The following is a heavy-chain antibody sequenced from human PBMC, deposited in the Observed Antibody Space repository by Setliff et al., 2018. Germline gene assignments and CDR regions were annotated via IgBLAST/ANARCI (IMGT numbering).Heavy chain of an antibody. D-gene: IGHD3-16*01. V-gene: IGHV1-18*04. CDR2: ISPYSGES. J-gene: IGHJ4*02. Sequence: ASVKVSCKTSGFRFTSFGFSWVRQASGQGLEWMGWISPYSGESNYAQKFQDRLTVTADTSTKTIYMELRSLTSDDTAVYFCTRSRGPRVVLAADFDFWGQGTLVTVSS. CDR1: GFRFTSFG. CDR3: TRSRGPRVVLAADFDF.